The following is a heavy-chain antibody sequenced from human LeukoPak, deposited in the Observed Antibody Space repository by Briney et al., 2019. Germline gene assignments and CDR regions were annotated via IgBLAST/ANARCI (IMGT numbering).Heavy chain of an antibody. V-gene: IGHV3-30*02. CDR2: IRYDGSNK. Sequence: GGSLRLSCAASGFTFSSYGMHWVRQAPGKGLEWVAFIRYDGSNKYYADSVKGRFTISRDNSKNTLYLQMNSLRSDDTAVYYCARVTLWFGEPTQADYWGQGTLVTVSS. J-gene: IGHJ4*02. CDR3: ARVTLWFGEPTQADY. D-gene: IGHD3-10*01. CDR1: GFTFSSYG.